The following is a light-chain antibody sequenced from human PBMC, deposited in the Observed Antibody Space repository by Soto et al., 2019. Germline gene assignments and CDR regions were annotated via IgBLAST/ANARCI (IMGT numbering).Light chain of an antibody. V-gene: IGKV1-9*01. CDR1: QAISGY. J-gene: IGKJ4*01. CDR3: QQYNSYSLT. Sequence: IHLTQSPSSLSASVGDRVTITCRASQAISGYLAWYQQTPGKAPKLLIYGVSTLQDGVSSRFSGRGSGTDFSLTISSLQPDDFATYYCQQYNSYSLTFGGGTKVEIK. CDR2: GVS.